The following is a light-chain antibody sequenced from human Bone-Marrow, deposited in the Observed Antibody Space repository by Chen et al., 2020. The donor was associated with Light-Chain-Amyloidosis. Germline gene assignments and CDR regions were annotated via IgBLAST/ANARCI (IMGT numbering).Light chain of an antibody. Sequence: SYVLTQPSSGSVAPGQTATIACGGNNIGSTSVHWYQKTPGQAPLLVVYDDSDRPSGIPERLSGSKSGNTATLTISRVEAGDEAEYYCQVWDRSSDRPVFGGGTKLTVL. CDR2: DDS. CDR1: NIGSTS. CDR3: QVWDRSSDRPV. V-gene: IGLV3-21*02. J-gene: IGLJ3*02.